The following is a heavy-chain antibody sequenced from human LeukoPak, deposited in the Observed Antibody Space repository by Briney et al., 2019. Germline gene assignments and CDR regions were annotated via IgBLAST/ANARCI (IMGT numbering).Heavy chain of an antibody. J-gene: IGHJ4*02. D-gene: IGHD3-22*01. CDR1: GFPFSSYA. Sequence: GSLRLSFAASGFPFSSYAMSWVRPAPGKGVEWVCAISGSGGSTYYADSVKGRFTISRDNSKNTLYLQMNSLRAEDTAVYYCAKDYDSSGYLDYWGQGTLVTVSS. CDR3: AKDYDSSGYLDY. CDR2: ISGSGGST. V-gene: IGHV3-23*01.